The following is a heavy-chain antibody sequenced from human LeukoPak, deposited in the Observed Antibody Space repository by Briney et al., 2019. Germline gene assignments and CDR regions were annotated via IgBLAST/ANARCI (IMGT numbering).Heavy chain of an antibody. J-gene: IGHJ4*02. CDR2: IIPIFGTA. V-gene: IGHV1-69*05. CDR1: GGTFSSYA. CDR3: ARDQEGFDY. Sequence: ASVKVSCKASGGTFSSYAISWVRQAPGQGLEWMGGIIPIFGTASYAQKFQGRVTVTRDTSTSTVHMELSGLRSEDTAVYYCARDQEGFDYWGQGTLVTVSS.